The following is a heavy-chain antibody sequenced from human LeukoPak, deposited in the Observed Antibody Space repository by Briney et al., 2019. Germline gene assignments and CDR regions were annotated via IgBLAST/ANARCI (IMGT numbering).Heavy chain of an antibody. CDR1: GGSFSGYY. V-gene: IGHV4-34*01. D-gene: IGHD5-12*01. J-gene: IGHJ5*02. CDR3: ARRIRSPWIERNWFDP. CDR2: INHSGST. Sequence: SETLSLTCAVYGGSFSGYYWSWIRQPPGKGLEWIGEINHSGSTNYNPSLKSRVTISVDTSKNQFSLKLSSVTAADTAVYYCARRIRSPWIERNWFDPWGQGTLVTVSS.